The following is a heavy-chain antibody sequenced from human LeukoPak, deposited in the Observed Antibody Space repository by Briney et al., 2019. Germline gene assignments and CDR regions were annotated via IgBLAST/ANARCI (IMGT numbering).Heavy chain of an antibody. CDR1: GGSISSSSYY. Sequence: PSETLSLTCTVSGGSISSSSYYWGWIRQPPGKGLEWIGSIYYSGSTYYNPSLKSRVTISVDTSKNQFSLKLSSVTAADTAVYYCAAQLWSPLRYVDGVFDIWGQGTMVTASS. D-gene: IGHD5-18*01. CDR3: AAQLWSPLRYVDGVFDI. CDR2: IYYSGST. V-gene: IGHV4-39*07. J-gene: IGHJ3*02.